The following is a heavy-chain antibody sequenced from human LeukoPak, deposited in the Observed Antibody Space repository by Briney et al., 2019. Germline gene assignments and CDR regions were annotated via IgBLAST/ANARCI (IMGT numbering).Heavy chain of an antibody. CDR1: GFTFNRHW. J-gene: IGHJ4*02. CDR2: IKQDGSEK. Sequence: PGGSLRLSCAASGFTFNRHWMSWVRQAPGKGLEWVANIKQDGSEKYYVDSVKGRFTISRDNAENSLYLQMNGLRAEDAAVYYCARDQEGYSGNDYWGQGTLVTVSS. CDR3: ARDQEGYSGNDY. V-gene: IGHV3-7*04. D-gene: IGHD5-12*01.